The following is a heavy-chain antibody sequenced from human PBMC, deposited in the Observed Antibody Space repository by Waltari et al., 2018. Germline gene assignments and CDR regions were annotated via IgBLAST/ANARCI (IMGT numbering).Heavy chain of an antibody. J-gene: IGHJ4*02. D-gene: IGHD3-10*01. CDR2: INTNTGNL. CDR1: GYTFTSYA. V-gene: IGHV7-4-1*02. CDR3: ARKGWTRGFDY. Sequence: QVQLVQSGSELKKPGASVKVSCKSSGYTFTSYAMNWLRQAPGQGLEWMGWINTNTGNLTYAQCFTGRFVFSLDTAVSTAYLQISSLKAEDTAVYYCARKGWTRGFDYWGQGTLVTVAS.